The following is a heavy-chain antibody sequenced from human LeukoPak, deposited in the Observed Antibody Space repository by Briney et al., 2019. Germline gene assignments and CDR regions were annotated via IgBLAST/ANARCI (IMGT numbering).Heavy chain of an antibody. J-gene: IGHJ6*03. CDR1: GYTFTSYY. CDR3: ASSKWSAGGDYYHYMDV. D-gene: IGHD6-13*01. Sequence: ASVKVSCKASGYTFTSYYMHWVRQAPGQGLEWMGIINPSGGSTSYAQKFQGRVTMTRDMSTSTVYMELSSLRSDDTAMYYCASSKWSAGGDYYHYMDVWGKGTTVTVSS. V-gene: IGHV1-46*01. CDR2: INPSGGST.